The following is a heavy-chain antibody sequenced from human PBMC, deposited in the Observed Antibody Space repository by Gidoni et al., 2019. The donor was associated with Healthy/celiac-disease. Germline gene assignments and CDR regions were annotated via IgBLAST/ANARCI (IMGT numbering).Heavy chain of an antibody. CDR1: GFSLSTSGVG. Sequence: QITLKESGPTLVKPTQTLTLTCTFSGFSLSTSGVGVGWIRQPPGKALEWLALIYWNDDKRYSPSLKSRLTITKDTSKNQVVLTMTNMDPVDTATYYCAHRNLAPSPSSSWTVEDWFDPWGQGTLVTVSS. CDR3: AHRNLAPSPSSSWTVEDWFDP. D-gene: IGHD6-13*01. V-gene: IGHV2-5*01. CDR2: IYWNDDK. J-gene: IGHJ5*02.